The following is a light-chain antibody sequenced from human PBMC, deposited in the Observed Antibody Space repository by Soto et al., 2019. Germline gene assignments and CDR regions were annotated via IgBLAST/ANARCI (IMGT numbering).Light chain of an antibody. J-gene: IGKJ2*01. CDR2: KAS. Sequence: DIQMTQSPSTLSASVGDRVTITCLASQSISPWLAWYQQKPGKAPKILIYKASRLESGVPSRFSGSDSGTEVTLTISSLQPDDFATYYCQQYKTYSRTFGQGTKLEIK. CDR3: QQYKTYSRT. V-gene: IGKV1-5*03. CDR1: QSISPW.